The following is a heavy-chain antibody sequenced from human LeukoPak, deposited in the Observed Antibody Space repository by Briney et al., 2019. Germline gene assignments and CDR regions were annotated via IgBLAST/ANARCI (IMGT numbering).Heavy chain of an antibody. D-gene: IGHD2-21*02. V-gene: IGHV3-43*02. CDR2: ITANGDST. CDR3: AKDIGAGTAGFSFDY. J-gene: IGHJ4*02. CDR1: GFSFAYYA. Sequence: PGGSLRLSCAASGFSFAYYAMHWVRQAPGKGLEWVSLITANGDSTYYADSVKGRFTISRDNSKNSLSLQMNSLRTEDTALYYCAKDIGAGTAGFSFDYWGQGTLVAVSS.